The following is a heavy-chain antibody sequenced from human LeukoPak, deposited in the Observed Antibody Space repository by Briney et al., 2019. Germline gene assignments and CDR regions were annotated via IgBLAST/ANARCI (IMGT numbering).Heavy chain of an antibody. V-gene: IGHV1-46*01. CDR2: INPSGGST. D-gene: IGHD2-15*01. Sequence: GASVKVSCKASGYTSTSYYMHWVRQAPGQGLEWMGIINPSGGSTSYAQKFQGRVTMTRDMSTSTVYMELSSLRSEDTAVYYCARGGYCSGGSCYSTPFDYWGQGTLVTVSS. CDR1: GYTSTSYY. J-gene: IGHJ4*02. CDR3: ARGGYCSGGSCYSTPFDY.